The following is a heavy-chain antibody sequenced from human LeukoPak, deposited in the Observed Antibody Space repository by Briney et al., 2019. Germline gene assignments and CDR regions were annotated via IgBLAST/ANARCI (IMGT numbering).Heavy chain of an antibody. V-gene: IGHV3-48*04. CDR1: GFTFSSYS. J-gene: IGHJ6*02. Sequence: GGSLRLSCAASGFTFSSYSMNWVRQAPGKGLEWVSYISSSSSNIYYADSVKGRFTISRDNAKNSLYLQMNSLRAEDTAVYYCARDRFRGARFYYYYGMDVWGQGTTVTVSS. CDR2: ISSSSSNI. D-gene: IGHD3-10*01. CDR3: ARDRFRGARFYYYYGMDV.